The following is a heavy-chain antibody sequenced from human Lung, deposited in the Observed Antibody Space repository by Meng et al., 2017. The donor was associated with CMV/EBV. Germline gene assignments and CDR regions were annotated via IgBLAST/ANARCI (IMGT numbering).Heavy chain of an antibody. CDR3: IWNDLGDY. V-gene: IGHV3-15*01. J-gene: IGHJ4*02. Sequence: VESVGSGGGLVKPGGSLRLSWAGSGFTFSNAWRSWVRQAPGKGLEWVGRIKSKTDGETTDYTAPVKGRFTISRDDSKNTLYLQMNSLKTEDTAVYYCIWNDLGDYWGQGTLVTVSS. CDR1: GFTFSNAW. D-gene: IGHD1-1*01. CDR2: IKSKTDGETT.